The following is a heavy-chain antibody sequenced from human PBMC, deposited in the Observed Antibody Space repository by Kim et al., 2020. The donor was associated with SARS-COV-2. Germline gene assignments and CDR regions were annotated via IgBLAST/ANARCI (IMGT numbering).Heavy chain of an antibody. Sequence: DSVQGRFNITRDNAKNYLYLQMNSQRAEETALYYCAKDIGYGDDGGRFDYWGQGTLVTVSP. V-gene: IGHV3-9*01. D-gene: IGHD4-17*01. J-gene: IGHJ4*02. CDR3: AKDIGYGDDGGRFDY.